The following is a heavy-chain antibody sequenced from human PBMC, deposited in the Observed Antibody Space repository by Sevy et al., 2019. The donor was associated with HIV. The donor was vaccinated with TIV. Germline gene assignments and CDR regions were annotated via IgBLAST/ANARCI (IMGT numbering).Heavy chain of an antibody. V-gene: IGHV3-30*02. Sequence: GGSLRLSCTASGFTFSNHDMHWVRQPPGKGLEWVALVRYDGNHKYYVDSVKGRFTISRDNSKNTLYLQMNSLRAEDTAVYYCASWEDSDSSFMQGWGQGTMVTFSS. J-gene: IGHJ3*01. D-gene: IGHD3-22*01. CDR1: GFTFSNHD. CDR2: VRYDGNHK. CDR3: ASWEDSDSSFMQG.